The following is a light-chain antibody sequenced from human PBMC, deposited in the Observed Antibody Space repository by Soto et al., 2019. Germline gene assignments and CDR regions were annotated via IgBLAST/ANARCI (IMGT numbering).Light chain of an antibody. CDR2: YAS. J-gene: IGKJ4*01. Sequence: DIQMNQSPSSLSASVGDRVTINFQSSLAFSNYFNWYQHKPGKAPKLLIYYASNLETGGPSRLSGSGSGTEFPFTISSLQPEDSATYYCQQYDKLRITFGGGNKLAIK. CDR1: LAFSNY. CDR3: QQYDKLRIT. V-gene: IGKV1-33*01.